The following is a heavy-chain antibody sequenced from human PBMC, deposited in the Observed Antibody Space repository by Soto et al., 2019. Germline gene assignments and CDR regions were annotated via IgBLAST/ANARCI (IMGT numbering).Heavy chain of an antibody. CDR3: ARGTWSVRFQH. V-gene: IGHV4-34*01. J-gene: IGHJ1*01. D-gene: IGHD3-3*01. CDR1: RESFNSYY. CDR2: INHGXGT. Sequence: TXXTLSLTCAVYRESFNSYYYWTWIRQPPRKGLESSEXINHGXGTNYKPSLKXXVTISEDTXKNHFSLNLKSVTDADTDVYYCARGTWSVRFQHWRKGSLVTVYS.